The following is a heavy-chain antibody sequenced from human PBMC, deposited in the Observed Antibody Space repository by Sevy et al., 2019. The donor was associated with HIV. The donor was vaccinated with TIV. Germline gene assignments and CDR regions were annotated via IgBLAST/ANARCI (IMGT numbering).Heavy chain of an antibody. CDR2: IRSKTYGGKT. CDR3: TRVLGTISPYYYFGMDV. V-gene: IGHV3-49*03. J-gene: IGHJ6*02. D-gene: IGHD3-3*01. CDR1: GFTFGDYA. Sequence: GGSLRLSCTASGFTFGDYAMSWLRQAPGKGLEWVGFIRSKTYGGKTEYAASVKGRFTISSDDSKNIAYLQMNSLKTEDTAVYYCTRVLGTISPYYYFGMDVWGQGTTVTVSS.